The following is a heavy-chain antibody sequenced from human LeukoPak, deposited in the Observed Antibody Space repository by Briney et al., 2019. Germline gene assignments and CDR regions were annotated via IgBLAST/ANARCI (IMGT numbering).Heavy chain of an antibody. J-gene: IGHJ4*02. D-gene: IGHD3-9*01. CDR1: GFTFSSYA. CDR3: ARGVAPVYFGYFDY. V-gene: IGHV3-30*04. CDR2: ISYDGSNK. Sequence: GGSLRLSCAASGFTFSSYAMHWVRQAPGKGLEWVAVISYDGSNKYYADSVKGRFTISRDNSKNTLYLQMNSLRAEDTAVYYCARGVAPVYFGYFDYWGQGTLVTVSS.